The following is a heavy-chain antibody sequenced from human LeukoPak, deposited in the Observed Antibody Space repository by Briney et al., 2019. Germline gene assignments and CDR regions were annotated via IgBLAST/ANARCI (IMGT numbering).Heavy chain of an antibody. CDR1: GGSFSGYY. CDR3: ARAVVVVAALHP. CDR2: INHSGST. V-gene: IGHV4-34*01. J-gene: IGHJ5*02. Sequence: KPSETLSLTCAVYGGSFSGYYWSWIRQPPGKWLEWIGEINHSGSTNYNPSLKSRVTISVDTSKNQFSLKLSSVTAADTAVYYCARAVVVVAALHPWGQGTLVTVSS. D-gene: IGHD2-15*01.